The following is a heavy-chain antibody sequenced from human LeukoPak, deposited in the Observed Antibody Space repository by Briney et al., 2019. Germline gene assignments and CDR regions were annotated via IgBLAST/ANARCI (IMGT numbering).Heavy chain of an antibody. Sequence: ASVKVSCKASGYTFTAYYIHWVRPAPGQGLEWMGWINPKSGGTNYAHRLQGRVTMTRDTSITTAYMELRSLGSDDTAVYYCARDSGSYYSSLDYWGQGTLVTVSS. V-gene: IGHV1-2*02. CDR1: GYTFTAYY. CDR3: ARDSGSYYSSLDY. D-gene: IGHD1-26*01. CDR2: INPKSGGT. J-gene: IGHJ4*02.